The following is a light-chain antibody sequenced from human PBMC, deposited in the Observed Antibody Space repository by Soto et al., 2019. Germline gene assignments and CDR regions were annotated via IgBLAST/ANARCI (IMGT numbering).Light chain of an antibody. J-gene: IGLJ1*01. CDR3: SSYTSSSTEV. Sequence: QPVLTQPASVSGSPGQSITISCTGTSSDVGGYNCVSWYQQHPGKAPKLMIYEVTNRPSGVSNRFSGSKSGNTASLTISGLQAEDEADYYCSSYTSSSTEVLGTGTKVTVL. CDR2: EVT. CDR1: SSDVGGYNC. V-gene: IGLV2-14*01.